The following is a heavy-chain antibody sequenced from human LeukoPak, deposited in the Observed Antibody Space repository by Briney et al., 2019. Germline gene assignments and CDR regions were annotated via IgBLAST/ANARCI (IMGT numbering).Heavy chain of an antibody. CDR3: ASLSSLGATTEADY. CDR1: GGTFSSYA. V-gene: IGHV1-69*13. CDR2: IIPIFGTA. Sequence: ASVKVSCKASGGTFSSYAISWVRQAPGQGLEWMGGIIPIFGTANYAQKFQGRVTITADESTSTAYMELSSLRSEDTAVYYCASLSSLGATTEADYWGQGTLVTVSS. J-gene: IGHJ4*02. D-gene: IGHD1-26*01.